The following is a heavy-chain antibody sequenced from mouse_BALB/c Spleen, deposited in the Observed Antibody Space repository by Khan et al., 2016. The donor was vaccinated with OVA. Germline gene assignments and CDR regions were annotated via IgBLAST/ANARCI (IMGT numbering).Heavy chain of an antibody. CDR3: ARPPITTIVATSYWFFDV. V-gene: IGHV5-9-3*01. CDR1: GFTFSGYA. CDR2: ISSGDSYT. Sequence: VELVESGGDLVKPGGSLKLSCAASGFTFSGYALSWVRQTPEKRLEWVATISSGDSYTYYPDSVKGRFTISRDNVKNTLYLQMSSLRSEDTAMYYCARPPITTIVATSYWFFDVWGAGTTVTVSS. J-gene: IGHJ1*01. D-gene: IGHD1-1*01.